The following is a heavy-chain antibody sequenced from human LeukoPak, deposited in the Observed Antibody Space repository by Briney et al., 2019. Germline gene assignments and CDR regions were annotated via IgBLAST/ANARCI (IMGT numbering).Heavy chain of an antibody. CDR3: TTLDTTWNAYAF. V-gene: IGHV3-30*03. Sequence: GGSLRLSCVVSGLIFRAYGMHWVGQAPGKGLEWVAVVSSDCHTLFYAYSVTGLFTLSRDNSQSTVFLLMDSLTADDTGVYYCTTLDTTWNAYAFWGQGTTVIVSS. CDR2: VSSDCHTL. D-gene: IGHD2-2*01. J-gene: IGHJ6*02. CDR1: GLIFRAYG.